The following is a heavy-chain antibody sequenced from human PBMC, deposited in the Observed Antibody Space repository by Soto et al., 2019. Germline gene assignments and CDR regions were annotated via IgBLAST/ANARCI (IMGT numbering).Heavy chain of an antibody. CDR3: ARDRYDILTGYYRAPGY. Sequence: ASVKVSCKASGYTFTSYGISWVRQAPGQGLEWMGWISAYNGNTNYAQKLQGRVTMTTDTSTSTAYMELRSLRSDDTAVYYCARDRYDILTGYYRAPGYWGQGTLVTVSS. CDR2: ISAYNGNT. D-gene: IGHD3-9*01. CDR1: GYTFTSYG. V-gene: IGHV1-18*01. J-gene: IGHJ4*02.